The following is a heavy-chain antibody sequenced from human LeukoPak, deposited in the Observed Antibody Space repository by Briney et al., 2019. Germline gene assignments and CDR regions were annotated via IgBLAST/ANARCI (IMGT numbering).Heavy chain of an antibody. V-gene: IGHV3-33*07. J-gene: IGHJ6*04. Sequence: PGGSLRLSCGASGFTFMKYGMYWVRQPPGKGLEWVAVIWHNGSNKYYADSVKGRFTMSRDNSKNTLYLQMNSLRVEDTAMYYCAKDLGSRYMDVWGKGTMVTVSS. CDR1: GFTFMKYG. D-gene: IGHD2-15*01. CDR3: AKDLGSRYMDV. CDR2: IWHNGSNK.